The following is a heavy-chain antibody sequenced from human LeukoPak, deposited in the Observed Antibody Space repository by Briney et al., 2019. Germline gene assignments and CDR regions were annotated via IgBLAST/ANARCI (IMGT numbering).Heavy chain of an antibody. CDR2: IYYSGST. CDR1: GGSTRSNY. D-gene: IGHD1-26*01. J-gene: IGHJ4*02. V-gene: IGHV4-59*08. CDR3: ARRGSVGATTFFDY. Sequence: PSETLSLTCSVSGGSTRSNYWSWIRPPPGKGLEWIGYIYYSGSTNYNPSLKSRVTISVDTSKNQFSLKLSSVTAADTAVYYCARRGSVGATTFFDYWGQGTLVTVSS.